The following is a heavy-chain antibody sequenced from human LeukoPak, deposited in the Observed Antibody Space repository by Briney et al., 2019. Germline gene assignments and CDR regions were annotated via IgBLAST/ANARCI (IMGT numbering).Heavy chain of an antibody. CDR2: ISSSSSYI. CDR3: ARDLSIDAFDI. V-gene: IGHV3-21*01. D-gene: IGHD3-3*02. Sequence: GGSLRLSCAASGYTFSSYSMNWVRQAPGKGLEWVSSISSSSSYIYYADSVKGRFTISRDNAKNSLYLQMNSLRAEDTAVYYCARDLSIDAFDIWGQGTMVIVSS. CDR1: GYTFSSYS. J-gene: IGHJ3*02.